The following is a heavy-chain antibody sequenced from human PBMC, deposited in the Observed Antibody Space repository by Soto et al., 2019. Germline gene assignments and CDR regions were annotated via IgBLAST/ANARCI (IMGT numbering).Heavy chain of an antibody. CDR1: RASIPSSSYY. J-gene: IGHJ4*02. D-gene: IGHD3-22*01. CDR3: ARIYYDSVFDY. V-gene: IGHV4-39*01. Sequence: SETLSLTCTVARASIPSSSYYRGWIRQPPGKGLEWIGSIYYSGSTYYNPSLKSRVTISVDTSKNQFSLKLSSVTAADTAVYYCARIYYDSVFDYWGQGTLVTVS. CDR2: IYYSGST.